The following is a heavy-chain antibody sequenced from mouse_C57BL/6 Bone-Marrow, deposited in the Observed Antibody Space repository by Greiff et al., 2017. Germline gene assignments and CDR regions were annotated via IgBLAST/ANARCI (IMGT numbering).Heavy chain of an antibody. J-gene: IGHJ3*01. Sequence: EVQLVESGGDLVKPGGSLKLSCAASGFTFSSYGMSWVRQTPDKRLEWVATISSGGSYTYYPDSVKGRFTISRDNAKNTLYLQMSSLKSEDTAMYYCARSYDGYYVTFAYWGQGTLVTVSA. CDR2: ISSGGSYT. CDR1: GFTFSSYG. D-gene: IGHD2-3*01. CDR3: ARSYDGYYVTFAY. V-gene: IGHV5-6*01.